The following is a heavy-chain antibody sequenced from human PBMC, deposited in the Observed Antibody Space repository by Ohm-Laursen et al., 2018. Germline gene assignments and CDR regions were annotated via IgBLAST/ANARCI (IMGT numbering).Heavy chain of an antibody. CDR2: ISSSSSYI. CDR1: GFTFSSYS. CDR3: ASPLKGSEYYFDY. V-gene: IGHV3-21*01. J-gene: IGHJ4*02. D-gene: IGHD3-10*01. Sequence: GSLRLSCAASGFTFSSYSMNWVRQAPGKGLEWVSSISSSSSYIYYADSVKGRFTISRDNAKNSLYLQMNSLRAEDTAVYYCASPLKGSEYYFDYWGQGTLVTVSS.